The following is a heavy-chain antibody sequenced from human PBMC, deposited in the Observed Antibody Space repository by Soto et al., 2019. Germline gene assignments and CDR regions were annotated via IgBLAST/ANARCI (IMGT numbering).Heavy chain of an antibody. CDR2: IKQDGSEK. Sequence: HPGGSLRLSCAASGFTFSSYWMSWVRQAPGKGLEWVANIKQDGSEKYYVDSVKGRFTISRDNAKNSLYLQMNSLRAEDTAVYYCAGYDILTGYTHNYYYGMDVWGQGTTVTVSS. CDR3: AGYDILTGYTHNYYYGMDV. J-gene: IGHJ6*02. CDR1: GFTFSSYW. V-gene: IGHV3-7*03. D-gene: IGHD3-9*01.